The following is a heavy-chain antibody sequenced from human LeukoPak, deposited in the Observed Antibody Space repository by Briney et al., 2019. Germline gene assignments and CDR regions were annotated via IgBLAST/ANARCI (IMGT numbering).Heavy chain of an antibody. CDR3: ARALSTWCSSTSCYLYYMDV. Sequence: ASVKVSCKASGYTFTSYDINWVRQATGRGLEWMGWMNPNSGNTGYAQKFQGRVTMTRNTSISTAYMELSSLRSEDTAVYYCARALSTWCSSTSCYLYYMDVWGKGTTVTISS. J-gene: IGHJ6*03. CDR1: GYTFTSYD. D-gene: IGHD2-2*01. CDR2: MNPNSGNT. V-gene: IGHV1-8*01.